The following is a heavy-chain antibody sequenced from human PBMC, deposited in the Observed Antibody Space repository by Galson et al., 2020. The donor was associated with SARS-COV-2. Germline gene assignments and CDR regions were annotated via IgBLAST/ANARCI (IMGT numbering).Heavy chain of an antibody. V-gene: IGHV3-23*01. CDR2: ISGSGGST. D-gene: IGHD1-26*01. J-gene: IGHJ6*02. Sequence: ESLKISCAASGFTFSSYAMSWVRQAPGKGLEWVSAISGSGGSTYYADSVKGRFTISRDNSKNTLYLQMNSLRAEDTAVYYCAKGELYSGYYYGMDVWGQGTTVTVSS. CDR3: AKGELYSGYYYGMDV. CDR1: GFTFSSYA.